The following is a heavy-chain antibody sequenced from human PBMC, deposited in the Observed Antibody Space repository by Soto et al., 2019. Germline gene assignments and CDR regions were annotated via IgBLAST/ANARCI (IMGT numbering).Heavy chain of an antibody. V-gene: IGHV4-59*01. J-gene: IGHJ4*02. CDR2: IYYTGIT. Sequence: XXTLSLACTVSGGSISRYFWGWILQPPGMGLEWIGYIYYTGITNYNPSLKSRVTISVDTSKNQFSLKLSSVTAADTAVYYCARGVGSRLSNWGRGTLVTVSS. CDR1: GGSISRYF. CDR3: ARGVGSRLSN.